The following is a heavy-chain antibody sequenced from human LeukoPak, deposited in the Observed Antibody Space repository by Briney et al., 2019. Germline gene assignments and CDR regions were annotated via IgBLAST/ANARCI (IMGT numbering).Heavy chain of an antibody. D-gene: IGHD6-6*01. CDR1: GGSISSHY. Sequence: SETLSLTCTVSGGSISSHYWSWIRQPPGKGLEWIGYIYYSGSTNYNPSLKSRVTISVDTSKNQFSLKLSSVTAADTAVYYCARGFSSSCWFDPWGQGTLVTVSS. V-gene: IGHV4-59*11. J-gene: IGHJ5*02. CDR2: IYYSGST. CDR3: ARGFSSSCWFDP.